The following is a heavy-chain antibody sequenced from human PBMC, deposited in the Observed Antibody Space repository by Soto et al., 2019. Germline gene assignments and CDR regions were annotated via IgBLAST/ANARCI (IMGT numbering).Heavy chain of an antibody. J-gene: IGHJ4*02. CDR3: ARLAPVTTSVRDFDY. CDR1: GYSFTNYW. D-gene: IGHD4-17*01. Sequence: GESLKISCKGSGYSFTNYWISWVRQMPGKGLEWMGKIDPSDSYSTYSPFFRGHVTISVDKSISTAYLQWSSLKASDTAMYYCARLAPVTTSVRDFDYWGQGTLVTVSS. V-gene: IGHV5-10-1*01. CDR2: IDPSDSYS.